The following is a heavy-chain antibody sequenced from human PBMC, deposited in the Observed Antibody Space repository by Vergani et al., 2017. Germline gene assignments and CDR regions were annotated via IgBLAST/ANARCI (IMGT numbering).Heavy chain of an antibody. D-gene: IGHD3-10*01. CDR3: ARGRQRITMVRRFNWFDP. CDR2: IYYSGST. V-gene: IGHV4-59*12. Sequence: QVQLQESGPGLVKPSETLSLTCTVSGGSISSYYWSWIRQPPGKGLEWIGYIYYSGSTNYNPSLKSRVTISVDTSKNQFSLKLSSVTAADTAVYYCARGRQRITMVRRFNWFDPWGQGTLVTVSS. J-gene: IGHJ5*02. CDR1: GGSISSYY.